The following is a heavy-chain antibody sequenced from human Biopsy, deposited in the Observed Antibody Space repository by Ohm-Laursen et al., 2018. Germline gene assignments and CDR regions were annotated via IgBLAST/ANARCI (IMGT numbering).Heavy chain of an antibody. V-gene: IGHV3-48*01. Sequence: SLRLSCTASGFTFSNYRMNWVRQAPGKGLEWVSYISRSSSTIRYTDSVKGRFTISRDNAKNSLYLQMNSLRAEDTAVYYCARGPSGVATIGRGQGTLVTVSS. CDR3: ARGPSGVATIG. CDR2: ISRSSSTI. CDR1: GFTFSNYR. J-gene: IGHJ4*02. D-gene: IGHD5-24*01.